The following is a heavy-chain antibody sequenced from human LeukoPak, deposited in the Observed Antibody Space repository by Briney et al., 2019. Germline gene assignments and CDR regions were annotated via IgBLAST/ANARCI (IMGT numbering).Heavy chain of an antibody. Sequence: SETLSLTCTVSGGSISSYYWSWIRQPPGKGLEWIGYIYYSGSTNYNPSLKSRVTISVDTSKNQFSLKLSSVTAADTAVYYCARSGATKMYAFDIWGQGTMVTVSS. D-gene: IGHD1-26*01. CDR3: ARSGATKMYAFDI. CDR2: IYYSGST. J-gene: IGHJ3*02. V-gene: IGHV4-59*12. CDR1: GGSISSYY.